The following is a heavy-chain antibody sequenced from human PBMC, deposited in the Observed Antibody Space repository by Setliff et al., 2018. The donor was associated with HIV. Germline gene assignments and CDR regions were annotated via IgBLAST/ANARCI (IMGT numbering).Heavy chain of an antibody. CDR2: IIPIFGTA. J-gene: IGHJ6*02. V-gene: IGHV1-69*05. CDR1: GGTFSSYA. CDR3: ASSWSRVPYYGMDV. D-gene: IGHD6-13*01. Sequence: GASVKVSCKASGGTFSSYAISWVRQAPGQGLEWMGGIIPIFGTANYAQKFQGRVTITTDESTSTAYMELSSLRSDDMAVYYCASSWSRVPYYGMDVWGQGTTVTVSS.